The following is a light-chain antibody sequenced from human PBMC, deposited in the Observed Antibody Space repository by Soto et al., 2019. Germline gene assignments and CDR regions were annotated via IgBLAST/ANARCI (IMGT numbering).Light chain of an antibody. J-gene: IGKJ1*01. Sequence: EIVMTQSPATLSVSPGERVTLSCRASQSISSKLAWSQQKPGQAPRLLIYDASTRATGIPGRFSGSGSGTDFTLTISSLQSEDFAVYYCQQYSDWRTFGQGTPVEIK. CDR1: QSISSK. CDR3: QQYSDWRT. CDR2: DAS. V-gene: IGKV3-15*01.